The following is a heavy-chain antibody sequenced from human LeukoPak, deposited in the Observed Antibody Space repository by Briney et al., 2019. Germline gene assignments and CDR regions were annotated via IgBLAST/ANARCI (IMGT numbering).Heavy chain of an antibody. J-gene: IGHJ4*02. V-gene: IGHV1-2*02. Sequence: ASVKVSCKASGYTFTGYYMYWVRQAPGQGLGWMGWINPNSGDTNYAQRFQGRVTMTRDTSISTAYMELSRLRSDDTAVYYCAIRGTTMIVVARPLRSFDYWGKGTLVTVSS. CDR2: INPNSGDT. D-gene: IGHD3-22*01. CDR1: GYTFTGYY. CDR3: AIRGTTMIVVARPLRSFDY.